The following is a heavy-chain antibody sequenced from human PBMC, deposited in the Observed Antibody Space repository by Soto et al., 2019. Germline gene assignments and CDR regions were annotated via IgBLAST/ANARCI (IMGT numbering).Heavy chain of an antibody. Sequence: PSETLSLTCTVSGGSISSYYWSWIRQPPGKGLEWIGYFYNSGNTNYNPSLKSRVTISLDTSNNQFSLKLSSVTAADTAVYYCARHLQYYDFWSGYYQSDAFDIWGQGTMVTVSS. CDR1: GGSISSYY. CDR3: ARHLQYYDFWSGYYQSDAFDI. J-gene: IGHJ3*02. CDR2: FYNSGNT. V-gene: IGHV4-59*01. D-gene: IGHD3-3*01.